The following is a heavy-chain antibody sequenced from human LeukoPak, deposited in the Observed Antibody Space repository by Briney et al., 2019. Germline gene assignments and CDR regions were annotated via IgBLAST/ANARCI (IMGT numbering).Heavy chain of an antibody. Sequence: ASVKVSCKASGYTFTGYYMHWVRQAPGQGLEWMGWINPNSGGTNYAQKFQGRVTMTRDTSISTAYMELSGLRSDDTAVYYCAREPQTLGYCSSTSCKGFDYWGQGTLVTVSS. V-gene: IGHV1-2*02. CDR3: AREPQTLGYCSSTSCKGFDY. D-gene: IGHD2-2*01. CDR2: INPNSGGT. CDR1: GYTFTGYY. J-gene: IGHJ4*02.